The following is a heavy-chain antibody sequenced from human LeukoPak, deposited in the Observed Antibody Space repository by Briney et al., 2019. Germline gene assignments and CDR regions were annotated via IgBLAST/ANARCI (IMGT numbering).Heavy chain of an antibody. CDR3: ASLRRWFDP. V-gene: IGHV4-59*01. CDR1: GGSINNYY. Sequence: SETLSLTCTVSGGSINNYYWSWVRQPPGAGLEWLAYIYYTGSTNYNPSLKTRLTISVDTSKNQFSLKLSSVTAADTAAYYCASLRRWFDPWGQGTLVTVSS. J-gene: IGHJ5*02. CDR2: IYYTGST. D-gene: IGHD3-16*01.